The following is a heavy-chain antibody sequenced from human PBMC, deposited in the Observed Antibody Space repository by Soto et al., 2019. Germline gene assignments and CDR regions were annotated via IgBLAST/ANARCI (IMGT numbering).Heavy chain of an antibody. CDR2: NIPNFDTP. J-gene: IGHJ6*02. CDR1: GGSFNNYA. Sequence: QVHLVQSGAEVKKPGSSVKVSCKTSGGSFNNYAVSWVRQAPGQGLEWMGGNIPNFDTPNYAQKFQDRVTIIADESTSTVYMELRSLRSNDTAVYYCAVAMVRAILLFESSGMHVWGQGTTVIVSS. CDR3: AVAMVRAILLFESSGMHV. D-gene: IGHD3-10*01. V-gene: IGHV1-69*01.